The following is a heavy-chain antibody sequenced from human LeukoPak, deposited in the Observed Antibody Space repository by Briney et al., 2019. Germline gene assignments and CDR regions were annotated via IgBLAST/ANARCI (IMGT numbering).Heavy chain of an antibody. D-gene: IGHD4-17*01. CDR3: ARVQGYGDYDY. Sequence: GGSLRLSCAASGFTFSSYSMNWVRQAPGKGLEWVSYISSSSSTIYYADSVKGRFTIYRDNAKNSLYLKVNSLRDEDTAVYYCARVQGYGDYDYWGQGTLVTVSS. CDR2: ISSSSSTI. J-gene: IGHJ4*02. V-gene: IGHV3-48*02. CDR1: GFTFSSYS.